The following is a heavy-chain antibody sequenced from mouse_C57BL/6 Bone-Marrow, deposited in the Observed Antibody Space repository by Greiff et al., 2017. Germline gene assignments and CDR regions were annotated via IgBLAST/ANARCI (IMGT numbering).Heavy chain of an antibody. J-gene: IGHJ3*01. V-gene: IGHV1-64*01. CDR1: GYTFTSYW. CDR3: ARSKRRIEPFAY. CDR2: IHPTSGST. Sequence: QVQLKQPGAELVKPGASVKLSCKASGYTFTSYWMHWVKQRPGQGLEWIGMIHPTSGSTNYNEKFKSKATLTVDKSSSTAYMQLSSLTSEDSAVYYCARSKRRIEPFAYWGQGTLVTVSA.